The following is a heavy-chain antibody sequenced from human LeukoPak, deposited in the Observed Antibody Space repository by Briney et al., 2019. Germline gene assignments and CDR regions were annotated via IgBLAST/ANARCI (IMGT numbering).Heavy chain of an antibody. J-gene: IGHJ4*02. CDR3: ARENGQWLTTDY. V-gene: IGHV3-64*01. Sequence: GGSLSLYCAASGFLFRRPGMSWGGHAPGHGLEYVSAISSNGGSTYYANSVKGRFTISRDNSKNTLYLQMGSLRAEDMAVYYCARENGQWLTTDYWGQGTLVTVSS. D-gene: IGHD6-19*01. CDR2: ISSNGGST. CDR1: GFLFRRPG.